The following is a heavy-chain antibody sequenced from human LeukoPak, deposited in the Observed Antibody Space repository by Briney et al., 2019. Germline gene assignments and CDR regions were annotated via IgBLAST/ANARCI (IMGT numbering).Heavy chain of an antibody. CDR2: XXXDGSYK. V-gene: IGHV3-7*03. D-gene: IGHD6-13*01. Sequence: SXXLSCAASXXXXXXXXMSXVXQAPXXGXXXXXXXXXDGSYKYYVDSLNGRFTISRDNAKNSLYLQMNSLRAEDTAVYYCARFSGGHSSSWHPYYFDYWGQGTLVTVSS. CDR3: ARFSGGHSSSWHPYYFDY. CDR1: XXXXXXXX. J-gene: IGHJ4*02.